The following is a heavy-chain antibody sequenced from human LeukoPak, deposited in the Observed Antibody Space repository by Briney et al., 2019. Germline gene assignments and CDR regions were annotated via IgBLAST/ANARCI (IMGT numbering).Heavy chain of an antibody. D-gene: IGHD2/OR15-2a*01. CDR3: ARDEDTSALSEY. V-gene: IGHV3-23*01. CDR1: GFTFSSYA. Sequence: PGGSLRLSCAASGFTFSSYAMHWVRQAPGKGLEWVSAISNNGGRTDYADSVKGRFTISRDNSKSTLYLHMDSLRAEDTAVYYCARDEDTSALSEYWGQGTLVTVSS. J-gene: IGHJ4*02. CDR2: ISNNGGRT.